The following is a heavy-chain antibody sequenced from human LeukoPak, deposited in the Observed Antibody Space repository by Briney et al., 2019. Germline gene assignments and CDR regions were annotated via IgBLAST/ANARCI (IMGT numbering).Heavy chain of an antibody. V-gene: IGHV1-69*04. CDR1: GGTFSSYA. CDR3: ARDKITMARGVIIAETNFDY. J-gene: IGHJ4*02. D-gene: IGHD3-10*01. Sequence: GASVKVSCKASGGTFSSYAISWVRQAPGQGLEWMGRIIPILGIANYAQKFQGRATITADKSTSTACMELSSLRSEDTAVYYCARDKITMARGVIIAETNFDYWGQGTLVTVSS. CDR2: IIPILGIA.